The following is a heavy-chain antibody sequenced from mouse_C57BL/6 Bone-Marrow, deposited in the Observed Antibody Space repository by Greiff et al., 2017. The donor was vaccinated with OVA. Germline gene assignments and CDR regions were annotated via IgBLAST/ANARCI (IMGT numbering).Heavy chain of an antibody. D-gene: IGHD1-1*01. J-gene: IGHJ2*01. CDR1: GFSLTSYG. Sequence: QVQLQQSGPGLVQPSQSLSITCTVSGFSLTSYGVHWVRQSPGKGLEWLGVIWSGGSTDYTAAFISRLSISKDNSKSQVFFKMNSLQADDTAIYYCARNGITTVVPYFDYWGQGTTLTVSS. CDR2: IWSGGST. CDR3: ARNGITTVVPYFDY. V-gene: IGHV2-2*01.